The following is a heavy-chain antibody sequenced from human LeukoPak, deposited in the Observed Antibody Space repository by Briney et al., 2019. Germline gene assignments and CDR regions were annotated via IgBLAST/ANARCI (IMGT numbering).Heavy chain of an antibody. J-gene: IGHJ4*02. CDR3: ARHGPTGIVLRFSEWLLGYFDY. Sequence: SETLSLTCTVSGGSISSSSYYWGWIRQPPGKGLEWSGSIYYSGSTNYNPSLKSRVTISVDTSKNQFSLKLSSVTAADTAVYYCARHGPTGIVLRFSEWLLGYFDYWGQGTLVTVSS. CDR2: IYYSGST. V-gene: IGHV4-39*01. CDR1: GGSISSSSYY. D-gene: IGHD3-3*01.